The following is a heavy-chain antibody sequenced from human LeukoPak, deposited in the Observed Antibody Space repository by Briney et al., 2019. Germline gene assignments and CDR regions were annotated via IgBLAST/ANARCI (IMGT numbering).Heavy chain of an antibody. J-gene: IGHJ4*02. V-gene: IGHV4-31*03. CDR1: GGSISSGGYY. D-gene: IGHD4-17*01. Sequence: KPSETLSLTCTVSGGSISSGGYYWSWIRQHPGKGLEWIGYIYYSGSTYYNPSLKSRVTISVDTSKNQFSLKLSSVTAADTAVYYCARGSDYGDYYFDYWGQGTLVTVSS. CDR2: IYYSGST. CDR3: ARGSDYGDYYFDY.